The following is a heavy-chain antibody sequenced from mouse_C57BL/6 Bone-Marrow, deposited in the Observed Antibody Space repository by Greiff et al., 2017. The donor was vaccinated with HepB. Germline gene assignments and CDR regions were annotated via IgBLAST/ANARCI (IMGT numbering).Heavy chain of an antibody. CDR2: INPGSGGT. V-gene: IGHV1-54*01. D-gene: IGHD1-1*01. Sequence: VQLKQSGAELVRPGNSVKVSCKAFGYAFTNYLVGGVKQRPGQGLEWSGVINPGSGGTNDNEKFKGKEKLNADKSSSTAYMQLSSLTSEDSAVYFCARGPYYGSSYWFAYWGQGTLVTVSA. CDR1: GYAFTNYL. CDR3: ARGPYYGSSYWFAY. J-gene: IGHJ3*01.